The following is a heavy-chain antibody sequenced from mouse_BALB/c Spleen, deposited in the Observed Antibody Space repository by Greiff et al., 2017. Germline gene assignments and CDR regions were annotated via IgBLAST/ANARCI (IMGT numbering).Heavy chain of an antibody. J-gene: IGHJ3*01. CDR2: IDPENGNT. CDR1: GFNFKDTY. V-gene: IGHV14-3*02. Sequence: EVQLQQSGAELVKPGASLKLSCTASGFNFKDTYMPWVKQRPEQGLEWVARIDPENGNTKYAPNFQGKATITADTTANTAYLQLSSLTSEDTAVYYCAPNCDSSYEPWFAYWGQGTLVTVSA. CDR3: APNCDSSYEPWFAY. D-gene: IGHD1-1*01.